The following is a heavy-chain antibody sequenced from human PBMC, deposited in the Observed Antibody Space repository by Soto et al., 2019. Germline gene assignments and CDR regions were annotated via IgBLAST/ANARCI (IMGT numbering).Heavy chain of an antibody. CDR1: GFTFSSYW. CDR3: ARDRGGDIVVVPAAKYYYYGMDV. CDR2: IKQDGSEK. D-gene: IGHD2-2*01. V-gene: IGHV3-7*03. Sequence: GGSLRLSCAASGFTFSSYWMSWVRQAPGKGLEWVANIKQDGSEKYYVDSVKSRFTISRDNAKNSLYLQMNSLRAEDTAVYYCARDRGGDIVVVPAAKYYYYGMDVWSQGTTVTVSS. J-gene: IGHJ6*02.